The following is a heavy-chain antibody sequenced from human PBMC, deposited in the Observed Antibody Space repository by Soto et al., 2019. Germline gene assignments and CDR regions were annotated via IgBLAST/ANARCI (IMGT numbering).Heavy chain of an antibody. J-gene: IGHJ6*02. Sequence: PSETLSLTXTVSGGSISSGGYYWSWIHQHPGKGLEWIGYIYYSGSTYYNPSLKSRVTISVDTSKNQFSLKLSSVTAADTAVYYCAVYCSSTSCYSSGYYGMDVWGQGTTVTVSS. V-gene: IGHV4-31*02. CDR1: GGSISSGGYY. D-gene: IGHD2-2*01. CDR2: IYYSGST. CDR3: AVYCSSTSCYSSGYYGMDV.